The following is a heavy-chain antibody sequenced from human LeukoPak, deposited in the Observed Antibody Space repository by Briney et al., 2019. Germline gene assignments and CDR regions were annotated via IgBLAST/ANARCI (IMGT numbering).Heavy chain of an antibody. D-gene: IGHD5-18*01. V-gene: IGHV1-69*01. CDR1: GGTFSSYA. CDR2: IIPIFGTA. CDR3: ARDPNTAMVNGGDY. Sequence: SVKVSCRASGGTFSSYAISWVRQAPGQGLEWMGGIIPIFGTANYAQKFQGRVTITADESTSTAYMELSSLRSEDTAVYYCARDPNTAMVNGGDYWGQGTLVTVSS. J-gene: IGHJ4*02.